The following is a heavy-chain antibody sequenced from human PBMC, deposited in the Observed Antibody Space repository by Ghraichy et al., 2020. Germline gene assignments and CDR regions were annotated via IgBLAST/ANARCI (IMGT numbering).Heavy chain of an antibody. V-gene: IGHV3-15*01. J-gene: IGHJ4*02. Sequence: GGSLRLSCAGSGFTFTNAWMTWVRQAPGKGLEWVGLIKTKTDGGSTDYAAPVKDRFSISRDDSKNAVDLQMNSLKTGDTAVYYCITDPTGSDVYWGQGTLVSVSS. CDR1: GFTFTNAW. D-gene: IGHD3-10*01. CDR3: ITDPTGSDVY. CDR2: IKTKTDGGST.